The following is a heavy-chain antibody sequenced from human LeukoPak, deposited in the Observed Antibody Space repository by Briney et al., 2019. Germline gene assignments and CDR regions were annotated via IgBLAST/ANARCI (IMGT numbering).Heavy chain of an antibody. CDR1: GGTFSSYA. V-gene: IGHV1-69*01. CDR2: IIPIFGTA. D-gene: IGHD4-17*01. CDR3: ARDLACGDYESWFDP. Sequence: SVKVSCNASGGTFSSYAISWVRQAPGQGLEWMGGIIPIFGTANYAQKFQGRVTITADESTSTAYMELSSLRSEDTAVYYCARDLACGDYESWFDPWGQGTLVTVSS. J-gene: IGHJ5*02.